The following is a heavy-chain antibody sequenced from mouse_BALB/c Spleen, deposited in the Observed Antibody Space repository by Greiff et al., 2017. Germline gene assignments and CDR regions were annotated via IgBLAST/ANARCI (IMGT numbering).Heavy chain of an antibody. D-gene: IGHD4-1*01. V-gene: IGHV5-17*02. CDR2: ISSGSSTI. Sequence: EVKLVESGGGLVQPGGSRKLSCAASGFTFSSFGMHWVRQAPEKGLEWVAYISSGSSTIYYADTVKGRFTISRDNPKNTLFLQMTSLRSEDTAMYYCARSLGSSGFAYWGQGTLVTVSA. J-gene: IGHJ3*01. CDR1: GFTFSSFG. CDR3: ARSLGSSGFAY.